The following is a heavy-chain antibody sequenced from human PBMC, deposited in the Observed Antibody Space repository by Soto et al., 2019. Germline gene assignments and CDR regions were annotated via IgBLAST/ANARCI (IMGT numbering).Heavy chain of an antibody. Sequence: GGSLRLSCAASGFTFSSYARSWVRQAPGKGLEWVSAISGSGGSTYYADSVKGRFTISRDNSKNTLYLQMNSLRAEDTAVYYCATHWSGYYPYYFDYWGQGTLVTVSS. CDR2: ISGSGGST. CDR1: GFTFSSYA. D-gene: IGHD3-3*01. CDR3: ATHWSGYYPYYFDY. V-gene: IGHV3-23*01. J-gene: IGHJ4*02.